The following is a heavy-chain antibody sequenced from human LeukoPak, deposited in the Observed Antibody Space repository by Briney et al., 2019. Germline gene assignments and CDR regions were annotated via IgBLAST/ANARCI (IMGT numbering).Heavy chain of an antibody. CDR2: YAPEDAKT. V-gene: IGHV1-24*01. CDR3: ARTAYQFGDYFYYMNV. CDR1: GYPLSELS. J-gene: IGHJ6*03. Sequence: GASVKVSCKISGYPLSELSMHWVRQAPGKGPEWLGGYAPEDAKTIYAQKFQGRLTMTEDTSTDTAYMELTSLTPDDTAVYYCARTAYQFGDYFYYMNVWGTGTTVTVSS. D-gene: IGHD2-21*01.